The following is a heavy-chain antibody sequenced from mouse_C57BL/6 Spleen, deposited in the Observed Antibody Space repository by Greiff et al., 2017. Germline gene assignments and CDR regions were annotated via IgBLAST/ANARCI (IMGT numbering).Heavy chain of an antibody. CDR2: IDPEDGDT. D-gene: IGHD6-1*01. V-gene: IGHV14-1*01. CDR3: TNGASLYAMDY. J-gene: IGHJ4*01. CDR1: GFNIKDYY. Sequence: VHVKQSGAELVRPGASVKLSCTASGFNIKDYYMHWVKQRPEQGLEWIGRIDPEDGDTEYAPKFQGKATMTADTSSNTAYLQLSSLTSEDTAVYYCTNGASLYAMDYWGQGTSVTVSS.